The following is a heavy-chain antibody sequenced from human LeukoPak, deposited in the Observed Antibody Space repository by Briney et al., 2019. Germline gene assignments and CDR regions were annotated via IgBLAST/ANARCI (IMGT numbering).Heavy chain of an antibody. CDR3: TRLGGSGNFGDY. Sequence: VASVKVSCKASGYTFTGYYMHWVRQTPGQGLEWMGLINPNSGGTNYARKSQGRVTVTRDTSINTAYMELTSLTSDDPAVYYCTRLGGSGNFGDYWGQGTLVTVSS. CDR2: INPNSGGT. CDR1: GYTFTGYY. V-gene: IGHV1-2*06. D-gene: IGHD3-10*01. J-gene: IGHJ4*02.